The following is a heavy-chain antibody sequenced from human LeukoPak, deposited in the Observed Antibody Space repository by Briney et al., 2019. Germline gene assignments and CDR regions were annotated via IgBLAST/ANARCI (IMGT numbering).Heavy chain of an antibody. J-gene: IGHJ4*02. CDR2: ISWNSGSI. V-gene: IGHV3-9*03. CDR3: AKDAGGYSFYFDY. Sequence: GGSLRLSCAASGFTFDAYAMHWVRQATGKGLEWVSGISWNSGSIGYADSVKGRFTISGDNAKTSLYLQMNSLRAEDMALYYCAKDAGGYSFYFDYWGQGTLVTVSS. CDR1: GFTFDAYA. D-gene: IGHD5-18*01.